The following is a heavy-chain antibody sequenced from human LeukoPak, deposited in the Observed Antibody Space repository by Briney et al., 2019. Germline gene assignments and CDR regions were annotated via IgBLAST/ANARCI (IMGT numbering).Heavy chain of an antibody. CDR3: ARGLLSSRWPRRGSKTPNAFDI. CDR1: GFTFSSYS. D-gene: IGHD3-16*02. CDR2: IKSKTDGGTT. J-gene: IGHJ3*02. Sequence: GGSLRLSCAASGFTFSSYSMNWVRQAPGKGLEWVGRIKSKTDGGTTDYAAPVKGRFTISRDDSKNTLYLQMNSLRAEDTAVYYCARGLLSSRWPRRGSKTPNAFDIWGQGTMVTVSS. V-gene: IGHV3-15*01.